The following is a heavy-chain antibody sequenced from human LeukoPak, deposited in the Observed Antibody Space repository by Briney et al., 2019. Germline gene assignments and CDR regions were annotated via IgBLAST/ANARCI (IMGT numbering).Heavy chain of an antibody. CDR3: ARVHTVVTPFDS. CDR1: GFTFSSYS. J-gene: IGHJ4*02. Sequence: WGSLRLSCAACGFTFSSYSMNWVRQAPGKGLEWVSYISSPSSTIYYADSVKGRFTISRDNAKSSLYLQMNSLRAEDTAVYYCARVHTVVTPFDSWGQGTLVTVSS. CDR2: ISSPSSTI. D-gene: IGHD4-23*01. V-gene: IGHV3-48*01.